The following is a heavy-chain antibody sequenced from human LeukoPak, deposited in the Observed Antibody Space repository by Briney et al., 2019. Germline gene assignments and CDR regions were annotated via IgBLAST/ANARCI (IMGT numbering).Heavy chain of an antibody. J-gene: IGHJ3*02. CDR1: GFAFSSYA. CDR3: AKGYYYDSSGYYSHDAFDI. Sequence: GGSLRLSCAASGFAFSSYAMSWVRQAPGKGLEWVSAISGSGGSTYYADSVKGRFTISRDNSKNTLYLQMNSLRAEDTAVYYCAKGYYYDSSGYYSHDAFDIWGQETMVTVSS. D-gene: IGHD3-22*01. CDR2: ISGSGGST. V-gene: IGHV3-23*01.